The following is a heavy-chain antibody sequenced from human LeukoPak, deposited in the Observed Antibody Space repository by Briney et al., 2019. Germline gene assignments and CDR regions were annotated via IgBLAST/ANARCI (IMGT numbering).Heavy chain of an antibody. CDR3: TVPAYYYGSGTDAFDI. CDR1: GYTFTSYG. Sequence: VASVKVSCKASGYTFTSYGISWVRQAPGQGLEWMGWISAYNGNTNCAQKLQGRVTMTTDTSTSTAYMELRSLRSDDTAVYYCTVPAYYYGSGTDAFDIWGQGTMVTVSS. D-gene: IGHD3-10*01. V-gene: IGHV1-18*01. CDR2: ISAYNGNT. J-gene: IGHJ3*02.